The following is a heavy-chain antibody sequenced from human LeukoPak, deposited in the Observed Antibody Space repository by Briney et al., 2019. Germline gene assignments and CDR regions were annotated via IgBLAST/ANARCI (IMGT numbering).Heavy chain of an antibody. CDR1: GFTVSSNY. V-gene: IGHV3-53*01. Sequence: PGGSLRPSCAASGFTVSSNYMSWVRQAPGKWLEWVSVIYSGGSTYYADSVKGRFTISRDNSKNTLYLQMNSLRAEDTAVYYCARDVAYYYDSSGSRYYYGTDVWGQGTTVTVSS. J-gene: IGHJ6*02. CDR3: ARDVAYYYDSSGSRYYYGTDV. D-gene: IGHD3-22*01. CDR2: IYSGGST.